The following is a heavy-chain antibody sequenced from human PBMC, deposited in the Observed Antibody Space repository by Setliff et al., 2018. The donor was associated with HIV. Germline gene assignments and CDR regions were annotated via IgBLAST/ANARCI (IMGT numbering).Heavy chain of an antibody. V-gene: IGHV4-34*01. CDR2: IHHSGST. Sequence: LSLTCAVYGGSFSGYYWSWVRQPPGKGLEWIGEIHHSGSTNNNPSLKSRVTISLAASENQFSLKLRSVTVADTAVYFCARGPVVGFDSWGQGTLVTVSS. J-gene: IGHJ4*02. CDR3: ARGPVVGFDS. D-gene: IGHD2-15*01. CDR1: GGSFSGYY.